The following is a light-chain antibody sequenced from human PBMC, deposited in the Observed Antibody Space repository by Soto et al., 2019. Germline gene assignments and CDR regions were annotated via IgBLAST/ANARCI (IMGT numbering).Light chain of an antibody. J-gene: IGKJ5*01. CDR2: DAS. CDR3: QQYGSPPIT. Sequence: EIVMTQSPATLSVSPGERATLSCRASQRVSRNLAWYQQKPGQAPRLLIYDASTRATGIPDRFSGSGSGTEFTLTISSLQSEDFAVYYCQQYGSPPITFGQGTRLEIK. CDR1: QRVSRN. V-gene: IGKV3-15*01.